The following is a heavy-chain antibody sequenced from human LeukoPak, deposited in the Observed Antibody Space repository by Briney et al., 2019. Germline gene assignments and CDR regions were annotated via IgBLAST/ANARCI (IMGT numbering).Heavy chain of an antibody. J-gene: IGHJ4*02. D-gene: IGHD3-16*02. CDR3: ARGTYDYVWGSYRYGSFDY. CDR2: IYYSGST. CDR1: GGSVSSGSYY. V-gene: IGHV4-61*01. Sequence: PSETLSLTCTVSGGSVSSGSYYWSWIRQPPGKGLEWIGYIYYSGSTNYNPSLKSRVTISVDTSKNQFSLKLSSVTAADTAVYYCARGTYDYVWGSYRYGSFDYWGQGTLVTVSS.